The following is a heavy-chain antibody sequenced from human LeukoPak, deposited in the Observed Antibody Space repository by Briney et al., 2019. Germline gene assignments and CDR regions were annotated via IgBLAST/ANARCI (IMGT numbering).Heavy chain of an antibody. Sequence: PGGSLRLSCAASGFTLRDNFMSWIRQAPGQGLEWVAYSSTSGSTTFSGYSVKGRFTISRDNDKNSVFLEMNSLRADDTAVYYCVREGLTGYFDAWGQGTPVTVSS. V-gene: IGHV3-11*01. J-gene: IGHJ5*02. CDR2: SSTSGSTT. D-gene: IGHD6-25*01. CDR3: VREGLTGYFDA. CDR1: GFTLRDNF.